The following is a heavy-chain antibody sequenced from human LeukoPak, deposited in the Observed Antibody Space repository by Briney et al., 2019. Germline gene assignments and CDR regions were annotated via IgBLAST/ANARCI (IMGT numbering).Heavy chain of an antibody. D-gene: IGHD6-13*01. V-gene: IGHV3-7*03. CDR2: IKQDGSEK. CDR3: ARAYSSSWYFFDY. Sequence: GGSLRLSCAASGFTFSSYWMSWVRQAPGKGLEWVANIKQDGSEKYYVDSVKGRFTISRDNAKNSLYLQMNSLRAEDTALYYCARAYSSSWYFFDYWGQGTLVTVSS. CDR1: GFTFSSYW. J-gene: IGHJ4*02.